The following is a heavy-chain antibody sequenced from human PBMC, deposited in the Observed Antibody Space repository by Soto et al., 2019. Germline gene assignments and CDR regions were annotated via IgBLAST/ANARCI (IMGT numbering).Heavy chain of an antibody. J-gene: IGHJ5*02. CDR3: ARGREQWLVVWFDP. CDR1: GDSVSSNSAA. Sequence: QTLSLTCAISGDSVSSNSAAWNWISQSPSRGLEWLGRTYYRSKWYNDYAVSVKSRITINPDTSKNQFSLQLNSVTPEDTAVYYCARGREQWLVVWFDPWGQATMVTVSS. CDR2: TYYRSKWYN. V-gene: IGHV6-1*01. D-gene: IGHD6-19*01.